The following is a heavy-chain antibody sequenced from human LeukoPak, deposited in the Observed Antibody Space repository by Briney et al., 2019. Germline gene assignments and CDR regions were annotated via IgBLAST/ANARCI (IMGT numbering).Heavy chain of an antibody. V-gene: IGHV1-8*01. Sequence: GASVKVSCKASGYTFTSYDINWVRQATGQGLEWMGWMNPNSGNTGYAQKFQGRVTMTRNTSISTAYMELSSLRSEDTAVYYCARGPFLPENDYGDYSFDYWGQGTLVTVSS. CDR3: ARGPFLPENDYGDYSFDY. J-gene: IGHJ4*02. CDR2: MNPNSGNT. CDR1: GYTFTSYD. D-gene: IGHD4-17*01.